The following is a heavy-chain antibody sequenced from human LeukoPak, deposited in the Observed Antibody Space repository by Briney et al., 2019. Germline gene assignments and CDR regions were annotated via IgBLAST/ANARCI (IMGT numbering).Heavy chain of an antibody. V-gene: IGHV3-73*01. D-gene: IGHD3-10*01. Sequence: GGSLSPSGAAPGFPFSGLARPGVGKASGKGLGWVGGIRSKPTSYATAYAASVKGRFTISRDDSKNTAYLQMNSLKTEDTAVYYCARGVYYYGSGVYYYYYMDVWGKGTTITVSS. J-gene: IGHJ6*03. CDR2: IRSKPTSYAT. CDR1: GFPFSGLA. CDR3: ARGVYYYGSGVYYYYYMDV.